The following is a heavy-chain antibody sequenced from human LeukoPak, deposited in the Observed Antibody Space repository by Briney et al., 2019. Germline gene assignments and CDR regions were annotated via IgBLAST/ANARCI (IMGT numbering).Heavy chain of an antibody. V-gene: IGHV3-30*04. Sequence: GSLRLSCAASGFAFSTSAMHWIRQAPGKGPEWVAVISDDGSAQYYAGSVKGRFTISRDNSKNTLFLQMNRLGIDDTALYFCARGPDTSTLPLDYWGQGTRVTVPS. J-gene: IGHJ4*02. CDR2: ISDDGSAQ. CDR1: GFAFSTSA. D-gene: IGHD5-18*01. CDR3: ARGPDTSTLPLDY.